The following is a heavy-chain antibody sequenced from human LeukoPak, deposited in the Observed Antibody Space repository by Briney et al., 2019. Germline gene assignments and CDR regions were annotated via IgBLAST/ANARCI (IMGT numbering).Heavy chain of an antibody. CDR1: GFTFSSYA. CDR3: ARGQLVPPGWFDP. V-gene: IGHV3-48*04. J-gene: IGHJ5*02. D-gene: IGHD6-6*01. Sequence: GGSLRLSCAASGFTFSSYAMSWVRQAPGKGLEWVSAISSSGSTIYYADSVKGRFTISRDNAKNSLYLQMNSLRAEDTAVYYCARGQLVPPGWFDPWGQGTLVTVSS. CDR2: ISSSGSTI.